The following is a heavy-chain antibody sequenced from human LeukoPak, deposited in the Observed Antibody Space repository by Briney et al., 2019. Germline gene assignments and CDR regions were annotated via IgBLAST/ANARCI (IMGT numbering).Heavy chain of an antibody. Sequence: GGSLRLSCAASGFTFSGSAMHWVRQASGKGLEWVGRIRSKANSYATAYAASVKGRFTISRDDSKSTAYLQMSSLKTEDTALYYCTILGAYCGGDCYSSFSDAFDIWGQGTMVTVSS. CDR3: TILGAYCGGDCYSSFSDAFDI. CDR1: GFTFSGSA. D-gene: IGHD2-21*02. V-gene: IGHV3-73*01. CDR2: IRSKANSYAT. J-gene: IGHJ3*02.